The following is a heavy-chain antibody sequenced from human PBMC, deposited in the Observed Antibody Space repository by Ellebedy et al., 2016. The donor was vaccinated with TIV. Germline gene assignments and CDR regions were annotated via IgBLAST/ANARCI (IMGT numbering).Heavy chain of an antibody. V-gene: IGHV1-18*04. CDR2: ISAYNGNT. Sequence: ASVKVSCKASGYTFTSYGISWVRQAPGQGLEWMGWISAYNGNTNYAQKLQGRVTMTTDTSTSTAYMELRSLRSDDTAVYYCARDLTGTTLDGKIADWFDPWGQGTLVTVSS. CDR3: ARDLTGTTLDGKIADWFDP. D-gene: IGHD1-7*01. J-gene: IGHJ5*02. CDR1: GYTFTSYG.